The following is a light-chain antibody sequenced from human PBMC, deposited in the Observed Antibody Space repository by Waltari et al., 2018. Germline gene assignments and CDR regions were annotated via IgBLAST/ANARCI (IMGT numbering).Light chain of an antibody. CDR1: RRDVGSHNL. J-gene: IGLJ3*02. CDR3: CSDEGDNTWV. V-gene: IGLV2-23*01. CDR2: DGN. Sequence: SALTQPASVSASPGQSIPISCHGTRRDVGSHNLVPWYQQFPGNAPKLIIYDGNKRPSRVSNRFSGFQSGNTATLTISGLQAEDEADYYCCSDEGDNTWVFGGGTKVTVL.